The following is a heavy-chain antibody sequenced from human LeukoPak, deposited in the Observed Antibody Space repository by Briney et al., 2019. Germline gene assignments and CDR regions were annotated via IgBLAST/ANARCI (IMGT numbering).Heavy chain of an antibody. CDR1: GFTFSSYW. V-gene: IGHV3-7*01. CDR2: IKQDGSEK. CDR3: AREHYFYHMDG. J-gene: IGHJ6*03. Sequence: GGSLRLSCAASGFTFSSYWMSWVRQAPGKGLGWVANIKQDGSEKYYVDSVKGRFTISRDNAENSLYLQMNSLRVEDTAVYYCAREHYFYHMDGWGEGTTVTVSS.